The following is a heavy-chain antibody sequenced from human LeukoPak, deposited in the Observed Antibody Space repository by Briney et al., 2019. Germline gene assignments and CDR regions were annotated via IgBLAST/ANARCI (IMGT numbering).Heavy chain of an antibody. J-gene: IGHJ6*03. CDR3: ARQTAGVAYYYYMDV. CDR2: IYYSGST. Sequence: PSETLSLTCTVSGDSISSSSYYWGWIRQPPGKGLEWIGSIYYSGSTYYNPSLKNRVTISVDTSKNQFSLKLSSVTAADTAVYYCARQTAGVAYYYYMDVWGKGTTVTVSS. D-gene: IGHD1-14*01. V-gene: IGHV4-39*01. CDR1: GDSISSSSYY.